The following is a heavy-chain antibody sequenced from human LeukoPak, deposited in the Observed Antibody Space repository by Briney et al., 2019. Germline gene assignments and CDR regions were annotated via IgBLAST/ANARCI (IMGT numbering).Heavy chain of an antibody. V-gene: IGHV4-30-2*01. CDR3: ARASHCYDILTGLRRDAFDI. D-gene: IGHD3-9*01. J-gene: IGHJ3*02. CDR2: IYHSGGT. CDR1: GGSISSGGYS. Sequence: SETLSLTCAVSGGSISSGGYSWSWIRQPPGKGLEWIGYIYHSGGTYYNPSLKSRVTISVDRSKNQFSLKLSSVTAADTAVYYCARASHCYDILTGLRRDAFDIWGQGTMVTVSS.